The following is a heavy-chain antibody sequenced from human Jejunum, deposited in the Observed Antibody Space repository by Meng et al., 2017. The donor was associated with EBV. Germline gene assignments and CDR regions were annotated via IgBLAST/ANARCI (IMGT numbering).Heavy chain of an antibody. CDR3: ARVAFSYTTRSLDS. V-gene: IGHV4-34*02. Sequence: QVQPQQSGAGLLKPSETLSLTCAVYRGSFSGYYWSWIRQHPGKGLEWIGEINHSGSTNYNPSLRSRVTISVETSKNQFSLRLNSVTAADTAVYYCARVAFSYTTRSLDSWGQGTLVTVSS. CDR1: RGSFSGYY. J-gene: IGHJ4*02. D-gene: IGHD3-16*02. CDR2: INHSGST.